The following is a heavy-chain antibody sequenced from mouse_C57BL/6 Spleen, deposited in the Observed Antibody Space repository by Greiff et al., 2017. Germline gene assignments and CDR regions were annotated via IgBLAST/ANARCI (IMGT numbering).Heavy chain of an antibody. CDR2: IDPEDGDT. CDR1: GFNIKDYY. CDR3: APYGNYDYFDY. V-gene: IGHV14-2*01. Sequence: VQLQQSGAELVKPGASVKLSCTASGFNIKDYYMHWVKQRTEQGLEWIGRIDPEDGDTKYAAKFQGKATITADTSSNTAYLQLSSLASEDTAVYYCAPYGNYDYFDYWGQGTTLTVSS. D-gene: IGHD2-1*01. J-gene: IGHJ2*01.